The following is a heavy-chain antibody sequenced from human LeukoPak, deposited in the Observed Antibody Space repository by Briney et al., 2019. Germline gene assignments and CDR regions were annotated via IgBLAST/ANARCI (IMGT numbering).Heavy chain of an antibody. Sequence: PSQTLSLTCTVSGGSISSGGYYWSWIRQHPGKGLEWIGYIYYSGSTYYNPSLKSRVTISVDTSKNQFSLKLSSVTAADTAVYYCARERGTITRARFDPWGQGTLVTVSS. CDR3: ARERGTITRARFDP. D-gene: IGHD5-12*01. CDR1: GGSISSGGYY. CDR2: IYYSGST. J-gene: IGHJ5*02. V-gene: IGHV4-31*03.